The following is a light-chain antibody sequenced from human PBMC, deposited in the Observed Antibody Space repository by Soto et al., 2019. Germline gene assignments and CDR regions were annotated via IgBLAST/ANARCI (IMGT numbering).Light chain of an antibody. CDR2: GAS. CDR1: QSVSSSY. CDR3: QQYARSPVT. Sequence: EIVLTQSPGTLSLFPGERATLSCRASQSVSSSYLAWDQQKPGQAPRLLIYGASSRTTGIPDRFSGSGSGTDFTLTISRLEPEDFAVYYCQQYARSPVTFGQGTKVEIK. V-gene: IGKV3-20*01. J-gene: IGKJ1*01.